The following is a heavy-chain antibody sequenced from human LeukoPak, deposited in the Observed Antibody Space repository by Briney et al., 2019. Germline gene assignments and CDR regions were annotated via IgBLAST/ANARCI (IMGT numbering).Heavy chain of an antibody. Sequence: GGSLRLSCAASGFTFNNYGIHWVRQAPGKGLEWVAVISYDGDNKYYADSLKGRFTISRDNSKNTLHLQMNGLRAEDTAVYYCATRGTTATKYLEYWGQGALVTVSS. D-gene: IGHD1-1*01. CDR1: GFTFNNYG. CDR3: ATRGTTATKYLEY. J-gene: IGHJ4*02. V-gene: IGHV3-30*03. CDR2: ISYDGDNK.